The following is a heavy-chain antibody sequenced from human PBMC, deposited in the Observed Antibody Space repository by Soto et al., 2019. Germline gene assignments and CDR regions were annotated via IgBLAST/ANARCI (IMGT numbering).Heavy chain of an antibody. CDR2: INHSGST. Sequence: QVQLQQWGAGLLKPSETLSLTCAVYGGSFSGYYWSWIRQPPGKGLEWIGEINHSGSTNYNPSLKSRVTISVDTSKNQFSLKLSSVTAADTAVYYCARVQAGYDFWSGYYRRGRFDPWGQGTLVTVSS. J-gene: IGHJ5*02. D-gene: IGHD3-3*01. CDR3: ARVQAGYDFWSGYYRRGRFDP. CDR1: GGSFSGYY. V-gene: IGHV4-34*01.